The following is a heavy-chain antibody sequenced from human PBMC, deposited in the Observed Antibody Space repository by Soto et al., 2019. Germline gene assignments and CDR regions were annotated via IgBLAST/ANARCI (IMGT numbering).Heavy chain of an antibody. CDR3: ARGPLGAGFLAAGTEYYFDY. V-gene: IGHV1-69*13. CDR2: IIPIFGTA. D-gene: IGHD6-13*01. CDR1: GGTFSSYA. J-gene: IGHJ4*02. Sequence: GASVKVSCKASGGTFSSYAISWVRQAPGQGLEWMGGIIPIFGTANYAQKFQGRVTITADESTSTAYMELSSLRSGDTAVYYCARGPLGAGFLAAGTEYYFDYWGQGTLVTVSS.